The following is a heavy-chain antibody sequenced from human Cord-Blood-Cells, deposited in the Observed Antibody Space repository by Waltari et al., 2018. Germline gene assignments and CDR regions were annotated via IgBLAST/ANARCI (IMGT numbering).Heavy chain of an antibody. CDR1: GFTFSSYE. V-gene: IGHV3-48*03. D-gene: IGHD6-19*01. Sequence: EVQLVESGGGLVQPGGSLRLSCAASGFTFSSYEMNWVRQAPGKGLEWVSYISSSGSTIYYADSVKGRFTISRDNAKNSLYLQMNSLRAEDTAVYYCAREGLGHYFDYWGQGTLVTVSS. CDR2: ISSSGSTI. J-gene: IGHJ4*02. CDR3: AREGLGHYFDY.